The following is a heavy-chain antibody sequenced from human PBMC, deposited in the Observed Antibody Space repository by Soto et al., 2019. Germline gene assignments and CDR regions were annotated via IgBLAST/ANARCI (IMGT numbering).Heavy chain of an antibody. Sequence: SVKVSCKASGGTFSSYAISWVRQAPGQGLEWMGGIIPIFGTANYAQKFQGRVTITADESTSTAYMELSSLRSEDTAVYYCARVVHYISGRYSSHFDYWCQGPLVTVSS. CDR2: IIPIFGTA. D-gene: IGHD3-10*01. J-gene: IGHJ4*02. CDR3: ARVVHYISGRYSSHFDY. V-gene: IGHV1-69*13. CDR1: GGTFSSYA.